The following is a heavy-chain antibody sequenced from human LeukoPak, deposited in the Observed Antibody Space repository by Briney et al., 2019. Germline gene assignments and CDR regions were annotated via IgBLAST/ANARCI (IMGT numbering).Heavy chain of an antibody. CDR3: ARFVVVTAQGRWFDP. CDR1: GGSISSGGYY. Sequence: SETLSLPGTVSGGSISSGGYYWSWFRPPTGKGLEWIGYIYHSGSTYYNPSLKSRVTISVDTSKNQFSLKLSSVTAADTAVYYCARFVVVTAQGRWFDPWGQGTLVTVSS. V-gene: IGHV4-30-2*01. CDR2: IYHSGST. J-gene: IGHJ5*02. D-gene: IGHD2-21*02.